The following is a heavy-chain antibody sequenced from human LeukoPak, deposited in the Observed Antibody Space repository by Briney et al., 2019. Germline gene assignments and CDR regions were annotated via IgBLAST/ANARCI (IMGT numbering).Heavy chain of an antibody. D-gene: IGHD2-15*01. Sequence: SETLSLTCAVSGGSINYYWSWIRQPAGKGLEWIGRIYTRGSTNYNPSLKSRVTMSVDTSKNQFSLKRSSVTAADTAVYYCARGRYCSADICSGGGAFDIWGQGTMVSVSS. CDR2: IYTRGST. J-gene: IGHJ3*02. CDR1: GGSINYY. V-gene: IGHV4-4*07. CDR3: ARGRYCSADICSGGGAFDI.